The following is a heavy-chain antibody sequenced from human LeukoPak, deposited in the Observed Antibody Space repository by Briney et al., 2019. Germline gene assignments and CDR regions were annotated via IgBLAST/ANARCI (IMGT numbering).Heavy chain of an antibody. CDR1: GGSISSGDYY. J-gene: IGHJ6*02. CDR3: ARDLGPDYYYYGMDV. Sequence: SETLSLTCTVSGGSISSGDYYWSWIRQPPGKGLEWIGYIYYSGSTYYNPSFKSRVTISVDTSKNQFSLKLSSVTAADTAVYYCARDLGPDYYYYGMDVWGQGTTVTVSS. CDR2: IYYSGST. V-gene: IGHV4-30-4*01. D-gene: IGHD2-2*01.